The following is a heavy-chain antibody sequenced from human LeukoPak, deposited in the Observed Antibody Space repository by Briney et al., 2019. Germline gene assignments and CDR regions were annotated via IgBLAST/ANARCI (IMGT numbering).Heavy chain of an antibody. CDR3: ARDRELRPFDY. CDR1: GGTFSSYA. Sequence: SVKVSCKASGGTFSSYAISWVRQAPGQGLEWMGRIIPILGIANYAQKFQGRVTITADKSTSTAYMELSSLRSEDTAVYYCARDRELRPFDYWGQGILVTVSS. J-gene: IGHJ4*02. V-gene: IGHV1-69*04. D-gene: IGHD1-7*01. CDR2: IIPILGIA.